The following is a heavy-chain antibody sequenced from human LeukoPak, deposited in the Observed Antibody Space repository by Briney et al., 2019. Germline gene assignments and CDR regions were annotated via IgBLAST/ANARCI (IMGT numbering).Heavy chain of an antibody. Sequence: SETLSLTCAVYGGSFSGYYWSWIRQPPGKGLEWIGEINHSGSTSYNPSLKSRVTISVDTSKNQLSLKLSSVTAADTAVYYCARGLNYYDSSGYSAYWGQGTLVTVSS. D-gene: IGHD3-22*01. J-gene: IGHJ4*02. CDR3: ARGLNYYDSSGYSAY. V-gene: IGHV4-34*01. CDR2: INHSGST. CDR1: GGSFSGYY.